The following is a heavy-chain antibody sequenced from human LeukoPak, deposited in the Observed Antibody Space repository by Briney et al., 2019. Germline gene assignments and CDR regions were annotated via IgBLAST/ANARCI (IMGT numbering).Heavy chain of an antibody. CDR3: ARGPAAVVVVITTAYYYGMDV. J-gene: IGHJ6*02. Sequence: SETLSLTCAVYGGSFSGYYWSWIRQPPGKGLEWIGEINHSGSTNYNPSLKSRVTISVDTSKNQFSLELSSVTAADTAVYYCARGPAAVVVVITTAYYYGMDVWGQGTTVTVSS. CDR1: GGSFSGYY. CDR2: INHSGST. D-gene: IGHD3-22*01. V-gene: IGHV4-34*01.